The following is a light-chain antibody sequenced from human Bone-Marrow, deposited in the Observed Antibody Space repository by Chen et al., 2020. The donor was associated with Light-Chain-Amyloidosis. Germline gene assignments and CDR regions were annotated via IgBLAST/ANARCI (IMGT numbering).Light chain of an antibody. V-gene: IGKV3-20*01. Sequence: EIVLTQSPGTLSVSPGERATLSCRASQRVSSTYLAWYQQKPGQAPRLLIYGASSRATGIPDRFSGSGSGTDFARTISRVEPEDFAVYYCQQYDSTPLFTFGPGTKVDIK. CDR2: GAS. J-gene: IGKJ3*01. CDR1: QRVSSTY. CDR3: QQYDSTPLFT.